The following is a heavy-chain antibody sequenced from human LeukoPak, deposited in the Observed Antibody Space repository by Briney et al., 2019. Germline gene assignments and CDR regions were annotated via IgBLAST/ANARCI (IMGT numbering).Heavy chain of an antibody. D-gene: IGHD6-19*01. V-gene: IGHV3-7*01. Sequence: GGSLRLSCAASGFIFSSYWMSRVRQAPGKGLEWVASIKEDGSEKYYVDSVKGRFTISRDNAKNSLYLQMNSLRAEDTAVYYCASFYSSGWEPLFDYWGQGTLVTVSS. CDR1: GFIFSSYW. J-gene: IGHJ4*02. CDR2: IKEDGSEK. CDR3: ASFYSSGWEPLFDY.